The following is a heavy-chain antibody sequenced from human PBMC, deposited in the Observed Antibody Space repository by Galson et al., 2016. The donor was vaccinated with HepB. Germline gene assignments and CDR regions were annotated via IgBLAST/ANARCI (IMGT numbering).Heavy chain of an antibody. CDR1: GFTFASYA. CDR2: ISSNGGST. V-gene: IGHV3-23*01. J-gene: IGHJ6*03. D-gene: IGHD3-10*01. Sequence: SLRLSCAASGFTFASYAMSWVRQAPGKGLEWVSGISSNGGSTYYADSVKGRFTISRDNSKNTLYLEMNSLRAEDTALYYCAKDGSQTAGYMDVWGTGTTVSVSS. CDR3: AKDGSQTAGYMDV.